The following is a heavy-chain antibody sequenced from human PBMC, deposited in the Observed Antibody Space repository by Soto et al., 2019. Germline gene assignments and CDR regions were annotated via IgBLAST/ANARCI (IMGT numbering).Heavy chain of an antibody. J-gene: IGHJ4*02. CDR3: ARDSPGSSGYYAY. D-gene: IGHD3-22*01. CDR1: GFTFSSYA. Sequence: QVQLVESGGGVVQPGRSLRLSYAASGFTFSSYAMHWVRQAPGKGLEWVAVISYDGSNKYYADSVKGRFTISRDNSKNTLYLQMNSLRAEDTAVYYCARDSPGSSGYYAYWGQGTLVTVSS. V-gene: IGHV3-30-3*01. CDR2: ISYDGSNK.